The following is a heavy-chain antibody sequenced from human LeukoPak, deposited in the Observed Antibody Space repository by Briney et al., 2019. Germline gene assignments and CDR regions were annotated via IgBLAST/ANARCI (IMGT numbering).Heavy chain of an antibody. J-gene: IGHJ6*02. CDR2: INHSGST. Sequence: SETLSLTCAVYGGSFSGYYWSWIRQPPGKGLEWIGEINHSGSTNYNPSLKSRVTISVDTSKNQFSLKLSSVTAADTAVYYCASVPGDFWSGYYFLDNYGMDVWGQGTTVTVSS. CDR1: GGSFSGYY. D-gene: IGHD3-3*01. CDR3: ASVPGDFWSGYYFLDNYGMDV. V-gene: IGHV4-34*01.